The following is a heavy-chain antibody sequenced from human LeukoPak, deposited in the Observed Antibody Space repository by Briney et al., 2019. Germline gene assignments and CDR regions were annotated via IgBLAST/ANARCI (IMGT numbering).Heavy chain of an antibody. J-gene: IGHJ5*01. D-gene: IGHD3-10*01. CDR3: ARDNGGWFGS. CDR2: IKQGGREE. CDR1: EFIFRDYW. V-gene: IGHV3-7*03. Sequence: PGGSLRLSCVASEFIFRDYWMSWVRQAPGKGLEWVANIKQGGREEKYVGSVKGRFAISRDDAKSTLYLQMDSLSGDDTAVYYCARDNGGWFGSWGRGTLVTVSS.